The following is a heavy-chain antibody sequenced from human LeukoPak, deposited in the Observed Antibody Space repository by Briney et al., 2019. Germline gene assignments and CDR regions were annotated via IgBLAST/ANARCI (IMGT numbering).Heavy chain of an antibody. V-gene: IGHV1-8*03. Sequence: ASVEVSCKASGYTFTSYDINWVRQATGQGLEWMGWMNPNSGNTGYAQKFQGRVTITRNASISTAYMELSSLRSEDTAVYYCARGPRYGGTPGVWFDPWGQGTLVTVSS. D-gene: IGHD4-23*01. J-gene: IGHJ5*02. CDR2: MNPNSGNT. CDR3: ARGPRYGGTPGVWFDP. CDR1: GYTFTSYD.